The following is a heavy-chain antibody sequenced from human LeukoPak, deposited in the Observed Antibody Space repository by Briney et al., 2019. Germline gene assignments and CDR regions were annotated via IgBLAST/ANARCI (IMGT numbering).Heavy chain of an antibody. CDR2: LYTSVST. CDR3: AREVANGPVPRADAFDI. D-gene: IGHD5-12*01. CDR1: GGSISSSY. J-gene: IGHJ3*02. V-gene: IGHV4-4*07. Sequence: SETLSLTCTVPGGSISSSYWSWIRQPAGKGLEWIARLYTSVSTNYNPSLKCRVTMSVDTSKNQFSLKLSSVTAADTAVYYCAREVANGPVPRADAFDIWGQGTMVTVSS.